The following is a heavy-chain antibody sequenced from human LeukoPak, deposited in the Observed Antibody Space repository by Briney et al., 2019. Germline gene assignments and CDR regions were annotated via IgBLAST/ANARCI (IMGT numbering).Heavy chain of an antibody. J-gene: IGHJ4*02. CDR3: ARDRGGSQLDY. Sequence: SGGSLRLSCAASGFTFSSYDMHWVRQATGKGLEWVSAIGTAGDTYYPGSVKDRFTISRENAKNSLYLQMNSLRAGDTAVYYCARDRGGSQLDYWGQGTLVTVSS. CDR2: IGTAGDT. D-gene: IGHD3-16*01. V-gene: IGHV3-13*01. CDR1: GFTFSSYD.